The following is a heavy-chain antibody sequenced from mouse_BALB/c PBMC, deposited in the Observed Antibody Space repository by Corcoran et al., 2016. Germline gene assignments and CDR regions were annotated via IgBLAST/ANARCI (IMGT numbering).Heavy chain of an antibody. J-gene: IGHJ3*01. CDR3: ARYYDYDGEAFAY. D-gene: IGHD2-4*01. Sequence: EVLLQQSGPELVKPGASVKMSCKASGYTFTSYVMHWVKQKPGQGLEWIGYINPYNDGTKYNEKFKGKATLTSDKSSSTAYMELSSLTSEDSAVYYCARYYDYDGEAFAYWGQGTLVTVSA. CDR1: GYTFTSYV. CDR2: INPYNDGT. V-gene: IGHV1S136*01.